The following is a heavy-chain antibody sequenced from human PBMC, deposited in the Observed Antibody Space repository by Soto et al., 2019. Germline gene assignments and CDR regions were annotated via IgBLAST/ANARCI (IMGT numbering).Heavy chain of an antibody. J-gene: IGHJ4*02. CDR2: ISYDGSKK. D-gene: IGHD3-22*01. Sequence: GGSLRLSCEASGFTLSSYTMHWVRQAPGKGLEWVAIISYDGSKKFYADSVRGRFTISRDISKNTLSLQMNSLRTEDTAVYFCARDRYYYDSRGYSTHSDYWGPGXLVTVSS. CDR3: ARDRYYYDSRGYSTHSDY. V-gene: IGHV3-30*04. CDR1: GFTLSSYT.